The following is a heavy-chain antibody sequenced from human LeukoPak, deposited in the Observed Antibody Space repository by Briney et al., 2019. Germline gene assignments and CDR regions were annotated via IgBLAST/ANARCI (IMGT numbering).Heavy chain of an antibody. CDR3: ARVSGYSSGWYWYAFDI. CDR2: ISSSGSTI. CDR1: GFTFSSYE. D-gene: IGHD6-19*01. V-gene: IGHV3-48*03. J-gene: IGHJ3*02. Sequence: GGSLRLSCAASGFTFSSYEMNWVRQAPGKGLEWVSYISSSGSTIYYADSVKGRFTISRDNAKNSLYLQMNSLRAEDTAVYYCARVSGYSSGWYWYAFDIWGQGTMVTVSS.